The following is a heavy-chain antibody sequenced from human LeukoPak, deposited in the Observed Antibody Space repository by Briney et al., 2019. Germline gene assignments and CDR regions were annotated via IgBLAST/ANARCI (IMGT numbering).Heavy chain of an antibody. CDR3: ARWDKHGSGSYDNQYVDY. CDR1: GYTFTNYY. V-gene: IGHV1-46*01. D-gene: IGHD3-10*01. CDR2: INPSGGST. Sequence: GASVKVSCKASGYTFTNYYMHWVRQAPGQGLEWMGIINPSGGSTSYAQKFQGRVTMTRDTSTSTVYMELSSLRSEDTAVYYCARWDKHGSGSYDNQYVDYWGQGTLVTVSS. J-gene: IGHJ4*02.